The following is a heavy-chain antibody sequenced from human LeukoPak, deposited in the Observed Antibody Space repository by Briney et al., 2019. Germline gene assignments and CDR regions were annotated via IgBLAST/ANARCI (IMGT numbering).Heavy chain of an antibody. CDR3: AGSLCSGYDL. CDR2: LYTSGIT. Sequence: TETLSLTCTVSGASISYYYWSWIRQPAGNGPEWIGRLYTSGITNCNPSLKSRITMSVDTYKNQFSLKLSSVTAADTAVYYCAGSLCSGYDLWGQGTLVTVS. V-gene: IGHV4-4*07. J-gene: IGHJ4*02. D-gene: IGHD5-12*01. CDR1: GASISYYY.